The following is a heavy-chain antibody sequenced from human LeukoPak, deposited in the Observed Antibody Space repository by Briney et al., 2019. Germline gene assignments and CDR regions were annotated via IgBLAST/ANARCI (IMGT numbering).Heavy chain of an antibody. V-gene: IGHV1-18*01. CDR3: ARVRYYSGYDESVSPHFDY. CDR1: GYTFTSYG. J-gene: IGHJ4*02. CDR2: ISAYNGNT. D-gene: IGHD5-12*01. Sequence: GASVKVSCKASGYTFTSYGISWVRQAPGQGLEWLGWISAYNGNTNYAQKLQGRVTMTTDTSTSTAYMELRSLRSDDTAVYYCARVRYYSGYDESVSPHFDYWGQGTLVTVSS.